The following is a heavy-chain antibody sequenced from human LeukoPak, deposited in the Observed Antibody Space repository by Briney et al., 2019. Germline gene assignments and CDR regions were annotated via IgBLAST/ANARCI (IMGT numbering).Heavy chain of an antibody. CDR3: ARRQTVMGPQYYYYYMDV. CDR1: GYTFTSYG. D-gene: IGHD4-17*01. V-gene: IGHV1-18*01. Sequence: ASVKVSCKASGYTFTSYGISWVRQAPGQGLEWMGWISAYNGNTNYAQKLQGRVTMTTDTSTSTAYMELRSLRSDDTAVYYCARRQTVMGPQYYYYYMDVWGKGTTVTVSS. CDR2: ISAYNGNT. J-gene: IGHJ6*03.